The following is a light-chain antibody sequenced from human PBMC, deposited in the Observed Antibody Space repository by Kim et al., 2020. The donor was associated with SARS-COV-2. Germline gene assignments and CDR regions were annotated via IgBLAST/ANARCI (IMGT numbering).Light chain of an antibody. V-gene: IGKV3-20*01. CDR3: QQYGSSPWT. CDR1: QSVSTSS. CDR2: GAS. J-gene: IGKJ1*01. Sequence: EIVLTQSPGTLSLSPGERATLSCRASQSVSTSSLAWYQQKPGQAPRLLIFGASNRATGIPDKFSGSGSGTDFTLTISRLEPEDFAVYYCQQYGSSPWTFGQGTKVDIK.